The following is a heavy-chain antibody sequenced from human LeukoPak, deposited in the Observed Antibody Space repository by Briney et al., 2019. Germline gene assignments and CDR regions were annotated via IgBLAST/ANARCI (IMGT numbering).Heavy chain of an antibody. CDR2: ISSSSSYT. J-gene: IGHJ4*02. Sequence: PGGSLRLSCVVSGIPFSDYYMNWIRQAPGKGLEWISYISSSSSYTDYADSVKGRFTIYRDNAKSALYLHLNSLRLEDTAVYYCAAGTAADFWGQGTLVTVSS. D-gene: IGHD6-13*01. V-gene: IGHV3-11*03. CDR1: GIPFSDYY. CDR3: AAGTAADF.